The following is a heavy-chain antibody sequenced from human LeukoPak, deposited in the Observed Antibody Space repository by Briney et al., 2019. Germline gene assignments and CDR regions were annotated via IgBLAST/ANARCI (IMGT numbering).Heavy chain of an antibody. CDR2: ISYDGSNK. CDR1: GFTFSSYG. CDR3: AGVDTAIDY. V-gene: IGHV3-30*03. J-gene: IGHJ4*02. Sequence: GGSLRLSCAASGFTFSSYGMHWVRQAPGKGLEWVAVISYDGSNKYYADSVKGRFTISRGNSKNTLYLQMSSLRAEDTAVYYCAGVDTAIDYWGQGTLVTVSS. D-gene: IGHD5-18*01.